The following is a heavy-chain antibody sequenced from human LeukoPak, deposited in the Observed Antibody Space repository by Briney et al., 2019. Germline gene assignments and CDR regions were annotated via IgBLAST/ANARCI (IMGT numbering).Heavy chain of an antibody. Sequence: SETLSLTCTVSGGSISSSSYCWGWIRQPPGKGLEWIGEIYHSGSTNYNPSLKSRATISVDKSKGQFSLKLSSVTAADTAIYYCARKPTTSDAFDMWGQGTMVTVSS. CDR2: IYHSGST. CDR1: GGSISSSSYC. J-gene: IGHJ3*02. D-gene: IGHD1-26*01. V-gene: IGHV4-39*07. CDR3: ARKPTTSDAFDM.